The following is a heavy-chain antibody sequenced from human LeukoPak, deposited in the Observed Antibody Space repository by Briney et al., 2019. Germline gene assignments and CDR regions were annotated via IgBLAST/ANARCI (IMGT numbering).Heavy chain of an antibody. CDR2: ISSSSSTI. D-gene: IGHD4-17*01. CDR1: GFTFSSYS. J-gene: IGHJ4*02. V-gene: IGHV3-48*01. CDR3: ARVMTTVTKAFDY. Sequence: PGGSLRLSCAASGFTFSSYSMNWVRQAPGKGLEWVSYISSSSSTIYYADSVKGRFTISRDNAKNSLYLQMNSLRAEDTAVYYCARVMTTVTKAFDYWGQGTLVTVSS.